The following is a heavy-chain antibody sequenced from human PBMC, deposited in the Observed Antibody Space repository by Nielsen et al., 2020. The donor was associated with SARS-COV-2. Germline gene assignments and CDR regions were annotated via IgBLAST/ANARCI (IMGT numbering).Heavy chain of an antibody. V-gene: IGHV3-21*01. J-gene: IGHJ6*02. CDR2: ISSSSSYI. Sequence: GESLKISCAASGFTFSSYSMNWVRQAPGKGLEWVSSISSSSSYIYYADSVKGRFTISRDNAKNSLYLQMNSLRAEDTAVYYCAREYGSGSNYYYYGMDVWGQGTTVTVS. CDR3: AREYGSGSNYYYYGMDV. CDR1: GFTFSSYS. D-gene: IGHD3-10*01.